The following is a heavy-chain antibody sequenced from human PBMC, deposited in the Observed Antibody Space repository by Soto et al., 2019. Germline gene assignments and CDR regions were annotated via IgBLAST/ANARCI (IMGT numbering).Heavy chain of an antibody. CDR2: IIPIFGTA. CDR3: ARGYSYGYFDY. J-gene: IGHJ4*02. D-gene: IGHD5-18*01. CDR1: GGTFSNYA. Sequence: SVKVSCNTSGGTFSNYAINWVRQAPGQGLEWMGGIIPIFGTANYAQKFQGRVTITADKSTSTAYMELSSLRSEDTAVYYCARGYSYGYFDYWGQGTLVTVSS. V-gene: IGHV1-69*06.